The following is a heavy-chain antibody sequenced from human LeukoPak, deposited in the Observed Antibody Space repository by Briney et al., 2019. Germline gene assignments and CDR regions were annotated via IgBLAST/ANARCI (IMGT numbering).Heavy chain of an antibody. D-gene: IGHD3-22*01. CDR1: GFTLRSYE. Sequence: QPGGSLRLSCAASGFTLRSYEMNWVRQGPGKGLEWVSYISISGSTIYYADSVNGRFTISRDIAKNSLYLQMNSLRPEDTAVYYCGRGGSSGYNYNAFDVWGRGTRVTVSS. V-gene: IGHV3-48*03. J-gene: IGHJ3*01. CDR2: ISISGSTI. CDR3: GRGGSSGYNYNAFDV.